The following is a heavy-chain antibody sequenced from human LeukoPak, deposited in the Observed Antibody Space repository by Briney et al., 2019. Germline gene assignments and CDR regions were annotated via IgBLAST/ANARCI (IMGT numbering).Heavy chain of an antibody. V-gene: IGHV1-3*01. D-gene: IGHD6-19*01. CDR3: ARVPYRAIAVAGPLDY. CDR1: GYTFTSYA. Sequence: GASVKVSCKASGYTFTSYAMHWVRQAPGQRLEWMGWINAGNGNTKYSQKSQGRVTITRDTSASTAHMELSSLRSEDTAVYYCARVPYRAIAVAGPLDYWGQGTLVTVSS. CDR2: INAGNGNT. J-gene: IGHJ4*02.